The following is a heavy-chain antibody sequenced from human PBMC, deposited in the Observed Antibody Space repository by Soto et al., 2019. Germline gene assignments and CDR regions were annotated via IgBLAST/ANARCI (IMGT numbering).Heavy chain of an antibody. D-gene: IGHD3-3*01. Sequence: SETLSLTCAVSGGSISSSYWWSWVRQPPGKGLEWIGEIYHSGSTNYNPSLKSRVTISVDKSKNQFSLKLSSVTAADTAVYYCARLGGYYQAFDNWGQGTLVTVSS. V-gene: IGHV4-4*02. CDR1: GGSISSSYW. CDR3: ARLGGYYQAFDN. CDR2: IYHSGST. J-gene: IGHJ4*02.